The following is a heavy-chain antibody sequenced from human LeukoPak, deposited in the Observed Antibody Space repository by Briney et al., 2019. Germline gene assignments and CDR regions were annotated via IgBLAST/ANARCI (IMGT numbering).Heavy chain of an antibody. J-gene: IGHJ4*02. Sequence: GGSLRLSCAASGFTFSSYAMHWVRQAPGKGLEWVAVISYDGSNKYYADSVKGRFTISRDNSKNTLYLQMNSLRAEDTAVYYCAKIHGSDYYDSSGYGHVHYWGQGTLVTVSS. D-gene: IGHD3-22*01. CDR2: ISYDGSNK. CDR3: AKIHGSDYYDSSGYGHVHY. V-gene: IGHV3-30-3*02. CDR1: GFTFSSYA.